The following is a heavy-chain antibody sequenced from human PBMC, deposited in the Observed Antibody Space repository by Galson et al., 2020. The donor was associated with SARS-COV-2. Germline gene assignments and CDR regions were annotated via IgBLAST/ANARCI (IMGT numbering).Heavy chain of an antibody. V-gene: IGHV4-34*01. CDR1: GGSFSGYY. CDR2: INHSGST. D-gene: IGHD3-10*01. J-gene: IGHJ5*02. Sequence: SETLSLTCAVYGGSFSGYYWSWIRQPPGKGLEWIGEINHSGSTNYNPSLKSRVTISVDTSKNQFSLKVSSVTAADTAVYSCARSRMVRGVIITFGSWFDPWGQGTLVTVSS. CDR3: ARSRMVRGVIITFGSWFDP.